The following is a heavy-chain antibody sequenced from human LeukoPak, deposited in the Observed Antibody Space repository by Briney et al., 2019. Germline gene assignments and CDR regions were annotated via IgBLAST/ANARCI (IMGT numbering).Heavy chain of an antibody. V-gene: IGHV3-30*15. CDR2: SSSDGGEQ. Sequence: AGGSLRLSCAASGFTFRGNLLHWVRQAPGKGLEWVAGSSSDGGEQYYADSVKGRFTFSRDNSKSTLVLQMSSLRPDDTAVYYCARESSSRRFVFDVWGQGTLVTVSS. J-gene: IGHJ3*01. D-gene: IGHD6-13*01. CDR1: GFTFRGNL. CDR3: ARESSSRRFVFDV.